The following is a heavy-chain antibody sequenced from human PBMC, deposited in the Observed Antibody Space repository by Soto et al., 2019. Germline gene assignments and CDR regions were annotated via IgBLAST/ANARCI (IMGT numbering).Heavy chain of an antibody. CDR1: GYTFTSYA. CDR2: INAGNGNT. V-gene: IGHV1-3*01. Sequence: QVQLVQSGAEVKKPGASVKVSCKASGYTFTSYAMHWVRQAPGQRLEWMGGINAGNGNTKYSQKFQGRVTITRDTSESTAYMELSSLRSEDTAVYYCARGLGLYYFDYWGQGTLVTVSS. D-gene: IGHD1-26*01. J-gene: IGHJ4*02. CDR3: ARGLGLYYFDY.